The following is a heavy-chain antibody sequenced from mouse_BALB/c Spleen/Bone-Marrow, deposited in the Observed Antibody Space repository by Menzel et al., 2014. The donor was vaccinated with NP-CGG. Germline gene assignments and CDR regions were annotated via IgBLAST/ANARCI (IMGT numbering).Heavy chain of an antibody. CDR2: INPSSDYT. CDR1: GYTFTTYT. D-gene: IGHD2-4*01. V-gene: IGHV1-4*01. Sequence: VQLQQSGAELARPGASVKMSCRASGYTFTTYTVHWVKQRPGQGLEWIGYINPSSDYTNYNQKFKDKATLTADKSSSTAYMQLSSLTSEDSAVYYRARRGVYDYPWFVYWGQGTLVTVSA. CDR3: ARRGVYDYPWFVY. J-gene: IGHJ3*01.